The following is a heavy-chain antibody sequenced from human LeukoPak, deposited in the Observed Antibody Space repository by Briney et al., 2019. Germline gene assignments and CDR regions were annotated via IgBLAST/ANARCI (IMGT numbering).Heavy chain of an antibody. D-gene: IGHD6-13*01. V-gene: IGHV4-59*01. CDR3: ARGRRYTNRHDVLDI. J-gene: IGHJ3*02. CDR2: MSNSGRH. CDR1: GRSFSTYF. Sequence: SETLSLTCTVSGRSFSTYFWNWIRQPPGRALEWIGYMSNSGRHNYNPSLKSRVTISVDTSQNQFSLKLTSVTAADTAVYYWARGRRYTNRHDVLDIWGQGTMVTVSS.